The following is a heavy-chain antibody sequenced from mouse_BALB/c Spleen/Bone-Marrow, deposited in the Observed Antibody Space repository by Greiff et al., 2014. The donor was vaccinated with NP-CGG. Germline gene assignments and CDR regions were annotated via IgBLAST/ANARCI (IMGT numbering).Heavy chain of an antibody. D-gene: IGHD3-1*01. CDR3: AAARATRFAY. Sequence: QVQLQQSGAELMKPGASVKISCKATGYTFSSYWVEWVKQRPGHGLEWIGEILPGSGSTNYNEKFKGKATFTADTSSNTAYMQLSGLTSEDSADYYCAAARATRFAYWGQGTLVTVSA. V-gene: IGHV1-9*01. CDR2: ILPGSGST. CDR1: GYTFSSYW. J-gene: IGHJ3*01.